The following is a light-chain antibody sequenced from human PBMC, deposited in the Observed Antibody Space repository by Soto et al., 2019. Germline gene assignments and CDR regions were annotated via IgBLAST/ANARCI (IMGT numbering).Light chain of an antibody. CDR3: QQYGTSPALT. Sequence: EIVLTQSPDTLSFSPGDRVTLSCRASQSLSSTYFAWYQHKPGQAPRLLIYGGSSRATGIPDRFSGSGSGTDFTLIISRLEPDDVAVYYCQQYGTSPALTFGGGTKVEIE. J-gene: IGKJ4*01. CDR1: QSLSSTY. CDR2: GGS. V-gene: IGKV3-20*01.